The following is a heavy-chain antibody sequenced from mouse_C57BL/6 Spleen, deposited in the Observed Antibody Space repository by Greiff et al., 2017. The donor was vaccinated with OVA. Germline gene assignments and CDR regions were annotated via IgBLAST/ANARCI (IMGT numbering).Heavy chain of an antibody. V-gene: IGHV1-19*01. Sequence: EVQLQQSGPVLVKPGASVKMSCKASGYTFTDYYMNWVKQSHGKSLEWIGVIIPYNGGTSYNQKFKGKATLTVDKSTSTAYMELNSLTSEGSAVEYCARESPSSGSMDYWGQGTSVTVSS. CDR2: IIPYNGGT. CDR3: ARESPSSGSMDY. J-gene: IGHJ4*01. CDR1: GYTFTDYY. D-gene: IGHD1-3*01.